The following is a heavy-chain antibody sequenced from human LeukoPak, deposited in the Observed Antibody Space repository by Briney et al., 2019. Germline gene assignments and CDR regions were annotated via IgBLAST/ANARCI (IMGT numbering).Heavy chain of an antibody. CDR2: INPSGGST. J-gene: IGHJ5*02. D-gene: IGHD4-17*01. V-gene: IGHV1-46*01. Sequence: GASVKVSCKASGYTFTSYYMHWVRQAPGQGLEWMGIINPSGGSTSYAQKFQGRVTMTRDTSTSTVYMELSSLRSEDTAVYYCARDGAYGDYLLWFDPWGQGTLVTVSS. CDR3: ARDGAYGDYLLWFDP. CDR1: GYTFTSYY.